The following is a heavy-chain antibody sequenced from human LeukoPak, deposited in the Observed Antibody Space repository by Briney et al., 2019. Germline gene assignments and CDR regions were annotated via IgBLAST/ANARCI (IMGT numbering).Heavy chain of an antibody. V-gene: IGHV1-2*02. CDR1: GYTFTGYY. J-gene: IGHJ3*02. D-gene: IGHD2-21*02. Sequence: ASVKVSCKASGYTFTGYYMHWVRQAPGQGLEWMGWINPNSGGTNYAQKFQGRVTMTRDTSISTAYMELSRLRSDDTAVYYCARVACGGDCYYDAFDIWGQGTMVTVSS. CDR3: ARVACGGDCYYDAFDI. CDR2: INPNSGGT.